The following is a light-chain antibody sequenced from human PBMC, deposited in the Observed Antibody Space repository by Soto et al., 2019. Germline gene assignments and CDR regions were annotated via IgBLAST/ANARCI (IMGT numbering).Light chain of an antibody. CDR3: QQADSFPIT. J-gene: IGKJ5*01. V-gene: IGKV1-12*01. Sequence: DVKMTKSPSSVSASVGDRVSISCRASEYIDSRLAWYQLKPGIVPKLLFYAAFILQSGVPLRFSGYGTGTDFTLSISSLQPEDFATYYCQQADSFPITFGQRTRLEI. CDR1: EYIDSR. CDR2: AAF.